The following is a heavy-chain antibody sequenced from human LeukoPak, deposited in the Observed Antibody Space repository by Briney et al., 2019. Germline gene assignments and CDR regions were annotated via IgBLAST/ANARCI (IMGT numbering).Heavy chain of an antibody. CDR1: GYTFTGYY. D-gene: IGHD2-2*01. J-gene: IGHJ4*02. CDR2: FNPNSGGT. V-gene: IGHV1-2*02. Sequence: ASVKVSCKASGYTFTGYYMHWVRQAPGQGLEWMGWFNPNSGGTNYAQRFQGRVTLTRDMSINTAYMELSSLRSDDTAVYYCARELHDTSSPHGYWGQGTLVTVSS. CDR3: ARELHDTSSPHGY.